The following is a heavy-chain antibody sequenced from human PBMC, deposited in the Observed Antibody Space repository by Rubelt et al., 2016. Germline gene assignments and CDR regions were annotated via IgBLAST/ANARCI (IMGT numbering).Heavy chain of an antibody. Sequence: QVQLVQSGAEVKKPGASVKVSCKTSGYTFTTFGISWIRQAPGQGLEWMGWISTSNGNIKYGEKFQGRVTMTTDTFTRTFYMEMRSLISDDTAVFYWGRDCESVGPDYWGQGTLVIVSS. CDR3: GRDCESVGPDY. D-gene: IGHD1-26*01. V-gene: IGHV1-18*01. J-gene: IGHJ4*02. CDR2: ISTSNGNI. CDR1: GYTFTTFG.